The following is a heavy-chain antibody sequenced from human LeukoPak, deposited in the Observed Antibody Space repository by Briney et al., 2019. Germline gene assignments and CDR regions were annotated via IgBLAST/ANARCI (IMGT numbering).Heavy chain of an antibody. CDR2: IYPTDSDT. J-gene: IGHJ3*02. Sequence: GESLKISCKGSGYSFTTYWIGWVRQMPGKGLEWMGLIYPTDSDTRYSPSFQGQVTISADKSISTAYLQWSSLKASDTAMYYCAGGWSSGYSGGDAFDIWGQGTMVTVSS. CDR3: AGGWSSGYSGGDAFDI. D-gene: IGHD3-22*01. V-gene: IGHV5-51*01. CDR1: GYSFTTYW.